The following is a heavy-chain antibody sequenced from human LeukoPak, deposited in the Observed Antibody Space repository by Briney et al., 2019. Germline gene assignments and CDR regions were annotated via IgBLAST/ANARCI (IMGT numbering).Heavy chain of an antibody. CDR3: ARNYGGTSKYFDY. Sequence: ASVKVSCKASGYSFNDYCIHWVRQAPGQGLEWMGWISPNSGGTNYAQNFQGRVTMTRDTSITTAYMELSGLTSDDTALYYCARNYGGTSKYFDYWGQGTLVTVSS. D-gene: IGHD4-23*01. J-gene: IGHJ4*02. CDR2: ISPNSGGT. CDR1: GYSFNDYC. V-gene: IGHV1-2*02.